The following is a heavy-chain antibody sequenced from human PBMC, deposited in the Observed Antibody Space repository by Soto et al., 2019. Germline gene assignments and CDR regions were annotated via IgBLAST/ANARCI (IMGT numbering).Heavy chain of an antibody. V-gene: IGHV1-69*13. CDR3: AREPAAAGIHWFDP. D-gene: IGHD6-13*01. CDR1: GGTFSSYA. J-gene: IGHJ5*02. Sequence: ASVKVSCKASGGTFSSYAISWVRQAPGQGLEWMGGIIPIFGTANYAQKFQGRVTITADESTSTAYMELSSLRSEDTAVYYCAREPAAAGIHWFDPWGQGTLVTVSS. CDR2: IIPIFGTA.